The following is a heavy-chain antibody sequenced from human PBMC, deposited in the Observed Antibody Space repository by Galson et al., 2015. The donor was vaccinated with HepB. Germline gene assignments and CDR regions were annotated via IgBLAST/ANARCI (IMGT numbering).Heavy chain of an antibody. Sequence: SVKVSCKASGYTFTGYYMHWVRQAPGQGLEWMGWINPNSGGTNYAQKFQGRVTMTRDTSISTAYMELSRLRSDDTAVYYCARVRSDYYDSSGYYYGIYYYYYYMDVWGKGTTVTVSS. CDR3: ARVRSDYYDSSGYYYGIYYYYYYMDV. CDR2: INPNSGGT. J-gene: IGHJ6*03. CDR1: GYTFTGYY. V-gene: IGHV1-2*02. D-gene: IGHD3-22*01.